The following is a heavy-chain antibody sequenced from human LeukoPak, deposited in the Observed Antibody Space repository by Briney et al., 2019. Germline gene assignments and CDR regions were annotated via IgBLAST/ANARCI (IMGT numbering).Heavy chain of an antibody. CDR1: GYTFTGYY. Sequence: GASVKVSCKASGYTFTGYYMHWVRQPPGQGLEWMGWINPNSGGTNYAQKFQGRVTMTRDTSISTAYMELSRLRSDDTAVYYCARARAQQWLVHGWAFDIWGQGTMVTVSS. J-gene: IGHJ3*02. CDR3: ARARAQQWLVHGWAFDI. D-gene: IGHD6-19*01. CDR2: INPNSGGT. V-gene: IGHV1-2*02.